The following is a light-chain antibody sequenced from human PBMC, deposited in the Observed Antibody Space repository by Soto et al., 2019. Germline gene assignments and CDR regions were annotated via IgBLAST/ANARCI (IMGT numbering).Light chain of an antibody. J-gene: IGKJ1*01. Sequence: DIQMTQSPSSVSASVGDKVTITCRASQDISTYLAWYQHKPGRAPKLLIYTAPALQSGVPSRFSGTGSGTDFSLTILNLQPEDFATYYCQQANSLPWKFGQGTKVDIK. CDR1: QDISTY. CDR3: QQANSLPWK. V-gene: IGKV1-12*01. CDR2: TAP.